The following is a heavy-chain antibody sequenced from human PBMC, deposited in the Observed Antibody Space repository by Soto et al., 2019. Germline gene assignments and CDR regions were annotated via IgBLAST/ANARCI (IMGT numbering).Heavy chain of an antibody. CDR3: ARASSRDGYNFGFDY. V-gene: IGHV1-69*06. Sequence: VKVSCKASGGTFSSYAISWVRQAPGQGLEWMGGIIPIFGTANYAQKFQGRVTITADKSTSTAYMELSSLRSEDTAVYYCARASSRDGYNFGFDYWGQGTLVTVSS. J-gene: IGHJ4*02. D-gene: IGHD5-12*01. CDR2: IIPIFGTA. CDR1: GGTFSSYA.